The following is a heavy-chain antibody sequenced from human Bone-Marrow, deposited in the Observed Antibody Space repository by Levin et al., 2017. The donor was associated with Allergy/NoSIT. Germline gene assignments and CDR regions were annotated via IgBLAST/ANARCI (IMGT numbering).Heavy chain of an antibody. CDR1: GGAFSSYE. J-gene: IGHJ6*02. D-gene: IGHD2-8*01. Sequence: ASVKVSCKTSGGAFSSYEISWVRQAPGQGLEWMGGIIPIFGTPTYAQKFQGRVTITADESRSTAYMELSSLRSEDTAVYYCARGPDYYNGDRYFYYGMDVWGQGTTVTVSS. V-gene: IGHV1-69*13. CDR2: IIPIFGTP. CDR3: ARGPDYYNGDRYFYYGMDV.